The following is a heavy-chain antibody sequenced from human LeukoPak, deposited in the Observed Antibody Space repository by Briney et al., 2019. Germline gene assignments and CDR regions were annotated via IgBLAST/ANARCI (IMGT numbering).Heavy chain of an antibody. CDR1: GFTFSSYW. J-gene: IGHJ5*02. CDR2: IKDDGSEK. D-gene: IGHD1-26*01. CDR3: ARDHSGSQHWFDP. V-gene: IGHV3-7*01. Sequence: GGSLRLSCAASGFTFSSYWMSWVRQAPGKGLEWVATIKDDGSEKYYVDSVKGRFSISRDNAKNSLYLQMDSLRVEDTAVYYCARDHSGSQHWFDPWGQGTLVTVSS.